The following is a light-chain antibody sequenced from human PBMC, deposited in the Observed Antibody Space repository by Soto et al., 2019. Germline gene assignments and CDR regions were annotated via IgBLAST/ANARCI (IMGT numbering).Light chain of an antibody. Sequence: QSALTQPASVSGSPGQSITISCTGTSSDVGSYNLVSWYQQHPGKAPKLMIYEGSKRPSGVSNRFSGSKSGNTASLTISRLQAEDEADYYCCSYAGSSTPRVFGGGTKLTVL. CDR3: CSYAGSSTPRV. CDR2: EGS. V-gene: IGLV2-23*01. J-gene: IGLJ2*01. CDR1: SSDVGSYNL.